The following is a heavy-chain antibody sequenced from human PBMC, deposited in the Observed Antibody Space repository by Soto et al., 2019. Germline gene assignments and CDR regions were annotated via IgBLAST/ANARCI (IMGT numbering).Heavy chain of an antibody. J-gene: IGHJ4*02. V-gene: IGHV3-23*01. Sequence: GGSLRLSCAASGFTFSSYAMSWVRQAPGKGLEWVSAISGSGGSTYYANSVKGRFTISRDNSKNTLYLQMNSLRAEDTDVYYCAKDREVRGTRHFDYWGQGTLVTVSS. D-gene: IGHD3-10*01. CDR3: AKDREVRGTRHFDY. CDR2: ISGSGGST. CDR1: GFTFSSYA.